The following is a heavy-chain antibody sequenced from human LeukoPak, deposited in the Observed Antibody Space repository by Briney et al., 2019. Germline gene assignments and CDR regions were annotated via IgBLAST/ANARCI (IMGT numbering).Heavy chain of an antibody. CDR1: GFAFSNYA. CDR2: IRGSGGDI. CDR3: GKDPNGDYIGAFDF. J-gene: IGHJ3*01. V-gene: IGHV3-23*01. Sequence: GGSLRLSCVASGFAFSNYAMTWVRQAPGKGLEWVSVIRGSGGDIRYADSVKGRFTISRDNSVNTLYLQMNSLRAEGTAVYYCGKDPNGDYIGAFDFWGQGTMVTVSS. D-gene: IGHD4-17*01.